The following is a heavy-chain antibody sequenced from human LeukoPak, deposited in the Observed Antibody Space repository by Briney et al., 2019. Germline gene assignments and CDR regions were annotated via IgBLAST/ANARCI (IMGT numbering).Heavy chain of an antibody. CDR3: ARRGNSGPWDY. J-gene: IGHJ4*02. CDR2: IYYSGST. Sequence: SETLSLTCTVSGGSISSYYWSWIRQPPGKGLEWIGYIYYSGSTNYNPPLKSRVTISVDTSKNQFSLKLSSVTAADTVVYYCARRGNSGPWDYWGQGTLVTVSS. D-gene: IGHD1-26*01. V-gene: IGHV4-59*01. CDR1: GGSISSYY.